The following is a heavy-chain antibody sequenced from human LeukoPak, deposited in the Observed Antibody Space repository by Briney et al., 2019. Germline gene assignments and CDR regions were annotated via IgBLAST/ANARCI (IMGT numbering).Heavy chain of an antibody. J-gene: IGHJ4*02. V-gene: IGHV4-39*01. D-gene: IGHD3-22*01. Sequence: SETLSLTCTVSGGSISSSSYYWGWIRQPPGKGLEWIESIYYSGSTYYNPSLKSRVTISVDTSKNQFSLKLSSVTAADTAVYYCATSSDYYDSSGYLYYFDYWGQGTLVTVSS. CDR3: ATSSDYYDSSGYLYYFDY. CDR2: IYYSGST. CDR1: GGSISSSSYY.